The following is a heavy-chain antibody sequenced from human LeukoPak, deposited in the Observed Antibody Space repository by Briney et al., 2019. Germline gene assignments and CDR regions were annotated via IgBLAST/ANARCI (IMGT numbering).Heavy chain of an antibody. J-gene: IGHJ5*02. CDR1: GGSISSYY. Sequence: PSETLSLTCTVSGGSISSYYWSWIRQPAGKGLEWIGRIYTSGSTNYNPSLKSRVTMSVDTSKNQFSLKLSSVTAADTAVYYCARAGAVTTDNWFDPWGQGTLVTVSS. CDR2: IYTSGST. CDR3: ARAGAVTTDNWFDP. V-gene: IGHV4-4*07. D-gene: IGHD4-17*01.